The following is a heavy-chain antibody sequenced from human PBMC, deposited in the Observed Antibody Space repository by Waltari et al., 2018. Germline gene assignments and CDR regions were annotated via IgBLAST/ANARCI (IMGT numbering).Heavy chain of an antibody. CDR1: GYSLTASA. Sequence: QVQLVQSGAEGKKPGASVQVSCRVSGYSLTASALHWVREAPGKGLEWLGGFDPEYGEAVYAQEFQGRVTMTEDTSKDTAYMELSSLTYEDTAVYYCTRDRVGYCSGGTCYSRWFDPWGQGTLVTVSS. V-gene: IGHV1-24*01. CDR3: TRDRVGYCSGGTCYSRWFDP. CDR2: FDPEYGEA. D-gene: IGHD2-15*01. J-gene: IGHJ5*02.